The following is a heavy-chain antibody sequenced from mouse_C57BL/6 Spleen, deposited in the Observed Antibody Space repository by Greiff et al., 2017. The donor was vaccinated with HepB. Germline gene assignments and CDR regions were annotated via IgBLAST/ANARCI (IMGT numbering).Heavy chain of an antibody. CDR1: GYTFTSYW. CDR3: ARSWGYDGDYAMDY. D-gene: IGHD2-2*01. J-gene: IGHJ4*01. V-gene: IGHV1-52*01. Sequence: VQLQQPGAELVRPGSSVKLSCKASGYTFTSYWMHWVKQRPIQGLEWIGNIDPSDSETHYNQKFKDKATLTVDKSSSTAYMQLSSLTSEDSAVYYCARSWGYDGDYAMDYWGQGTSVTVSS. CDR2: IDPSDSET.